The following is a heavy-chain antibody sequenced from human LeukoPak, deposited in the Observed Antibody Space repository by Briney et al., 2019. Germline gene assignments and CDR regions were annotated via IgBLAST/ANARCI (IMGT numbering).Heavy chain of an antibody. J-gene: IGHJ4*02. CDR2: ISESSRTI. V-gene: IGHV3-48*01. CDR1: GFAFSSYS. CDR3: AKAQDGDYVDY. D-gene: IGHD4-17*01. Sequence: PGGSLRLSCAASGFAFSSYSMNWVRQAPGKGLEWVSFISESSRTIYYADSVKGRFTISRDNSKNTLYLQMNSLRAGDTAVYYCAKAQDGDYVDYWGQGTLVTVSS.